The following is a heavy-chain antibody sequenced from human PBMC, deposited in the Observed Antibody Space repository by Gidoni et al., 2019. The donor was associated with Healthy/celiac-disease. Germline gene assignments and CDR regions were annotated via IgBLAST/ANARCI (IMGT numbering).Heavy chain of an antibody. J-gene: IGHJ4*02. V-gene: IGHV4-39*01. CDR3: ARQVVVVAALQRSFDY. CDR2: IYYSGST. CDR1: GGSISSSSYY. Sequence: QLQLQESGPGLVKPSETLSLTCTVSGGSISSSSYYWGWIRQPPGKGLEWIGSIYYSGSTYYNPSLKSRVTISVDTSKNQFSLKLSSVTAADTAVYYCARQVVVVAALQRSFDYWGQGNPGHRLL. D-gene: IGHD2-15*01.